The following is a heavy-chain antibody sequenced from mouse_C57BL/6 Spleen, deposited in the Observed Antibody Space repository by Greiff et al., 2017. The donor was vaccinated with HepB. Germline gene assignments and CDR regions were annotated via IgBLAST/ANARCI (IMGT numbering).Heavy chain of an antibody. Sequence: EVQLQQSGAELVRPGASVKLSCTASGFNIKDDYMHWVKQRPEQGLEWIGWIDPENGDTEYASKFQGKATITADTSSNTAYLQLSSLTSEDTAVYYCTTTVGDFDVWGTGTTVTVSS. V-gene: IGHV14-4*01. CDR1: GFNIKDDY. CDR2: IDPENGDT. CDR3: TTTVGDFDV. J-gene: IGHJ1*03. D-gene: IGHD1-1*01.